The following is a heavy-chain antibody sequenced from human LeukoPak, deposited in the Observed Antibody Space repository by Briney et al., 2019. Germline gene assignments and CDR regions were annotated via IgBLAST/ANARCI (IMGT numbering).Heavy chain of an antibody. CDR3: ARLKATVSIHAYFDS. CDR2: IYYSGST. Sequence: SETLSLTCTVSGGSISSYYWSSIRQPPGKGLEWIGYIYYSGSTNYNPSLKSRVSISSDTSKNQFSLELSSVTAADTAVYYCARLKATVSIHAYFDSWGQGTLVTVSS. D-gene: IGHD4-17*01. J-gene: IGHJ4*02. V-gene: IGHV4-59*01. CDR1: GGSISSYY.